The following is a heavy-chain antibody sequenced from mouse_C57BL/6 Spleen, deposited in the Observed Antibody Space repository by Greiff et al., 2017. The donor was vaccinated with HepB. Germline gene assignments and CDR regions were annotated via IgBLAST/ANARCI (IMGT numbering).Heavy chain of an antibody. CDR3: ARARYYSNHWYFDV. Sequence: VQLQQPGAELVKPGASVKLSCKASGYTFTSYWMHWVKQRPGQGLEWIGMIHPNSGSTNYNEKFKSKATLTVDKSSSTAYMQLSSLTSEDSAVYYCARARYYSNHWYFDVWGTGTTVTVSS. D-gene: IGHD2-5*01. V-gene: IGHV1-64*01. CDR2: IHPNSGST. J-gene: IGHJ1*03. CDR1: GYTFTSYW.